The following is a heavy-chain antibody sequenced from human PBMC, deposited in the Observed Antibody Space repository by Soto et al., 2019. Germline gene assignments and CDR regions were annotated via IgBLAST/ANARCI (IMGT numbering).Heavy chain of an antibody. CDR1: GFTFDDYT. J-gene: IGHJ4*02. CDR2: ISWDGGST. D-gene: IGHD5-12*01. Sequence: GESLKISCAASGFTFDDYTMHWVRQAPGKGLEWVSLISWDGGSTYYADSVKGRFTISRDNSKNSLYLQMNSLRTEDTALYYCAKDIRRRMATQMGFDYWGQGTLVTVSS. V-gene: IGHV3-43*01. CDR3: AKDIRRRMATQMGFDY.